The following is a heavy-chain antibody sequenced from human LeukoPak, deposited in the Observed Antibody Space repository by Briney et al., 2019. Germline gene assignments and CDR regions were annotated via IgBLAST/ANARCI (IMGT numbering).Heavy chain of an antibody. V-gene: IGHV1-24*01. J-gene: IGHJ4*02. Sequence: RASVKVSCKVSGDTLTELSMHWVRQAPGKGLEWMGGFDPKEGERVYAQHFPGRFTMTEDTSSGTAYMELNRLRSEDTAVYYCATDRTYYYDSSGLEYWGQGTLVTVSS. CDR1: GDTLTELS. D-gene: IGHD3-22*01. CDR3: ATDRTYYYDSSGLEY. CDR2: FDPKEGER.